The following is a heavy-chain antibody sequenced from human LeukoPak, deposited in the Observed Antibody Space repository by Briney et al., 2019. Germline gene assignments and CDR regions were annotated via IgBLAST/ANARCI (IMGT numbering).Heavy chain of an antibody. V-gene: IGHV3-30-3*01. CDR3: AGVYDGNFGYFDY. D-gene: IGHD2-8*01. J-gene: IGHJ4*02. CDR1: GFTSSTYV. CDR2: ISYDGTNK. Sequence: GRSLRLSCAASGFTSSTYVMHWVRQAPGKGLEWVAVISYDGTNKYYADSVKGRFTISRDNSKNTLYLQMNSLRAEDTAVYYCAGVYDGNFGYFDYWGQGTLVTVSS.